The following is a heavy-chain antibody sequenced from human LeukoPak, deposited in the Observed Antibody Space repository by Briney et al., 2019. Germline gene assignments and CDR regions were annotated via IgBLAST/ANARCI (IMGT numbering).Heavy chain of an antibody. CDR3: ERGGTLFTFFDS. D-gene: IGHD2/OR15-2a*01. CDR2: IYTTGNT. J-gene: IGHJ4*02. V-gene: IGHV4-4*07. Sequence: SETLSLTCTESSGSLCSDDYYWNWIRQPAGRGLEWIGRIYTTGNTMYNPSLESRVSMSIDTSKNQVSLKVKSVTAADTAVYYCERGGTLFTFFDSWGQGTLVTVSS. CDR1: SGSLCSDDYY.